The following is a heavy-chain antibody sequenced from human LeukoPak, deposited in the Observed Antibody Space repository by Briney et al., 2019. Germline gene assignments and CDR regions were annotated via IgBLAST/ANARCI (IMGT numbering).Heavy chain of an antibody. CDR1: GYLFTSYV. D-gene: IGHD5-24*01. V-gene: IGHV1-8*01. Sequence: ASVKVSCKTVGYLFTSYVLDWVRQAPGQGLEWMGWMNPNSGNTGYAQKFQGRVTITRNTSISTAYMELSSLRFEDTAVYYCATSGRDGYNFWGQGTLVTVSS. CDR2: MNPNSGNT. CDR3: ATSGRDGYNF. J-gene: IGHJ4*02.